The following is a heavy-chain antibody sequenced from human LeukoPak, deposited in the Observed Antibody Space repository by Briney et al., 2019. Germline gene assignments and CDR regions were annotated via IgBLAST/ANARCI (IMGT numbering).Heavy chain of an antibody. J-gene: IGHJ2*01. CDR2: ISAYNGNT. CDR3: ARESGSTSPLYWYFDL. CDR1: GYTFTSCG. D-gene: IGHD2-2*01. Sequence: ASVKVSCKASGYTFTSCGISWVRQAPGQGLEWMGWISAYNGNTNYAQKLQGRVTMTTDTSTSTAYMELRSLRSDDTAVYYCARESGSTSPLYWYFDLWGRGTLVTVSS. V-gene: IGHV1-18*01.